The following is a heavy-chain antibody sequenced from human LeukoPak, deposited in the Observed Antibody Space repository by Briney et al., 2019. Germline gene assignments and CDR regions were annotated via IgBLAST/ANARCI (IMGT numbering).Heavy chain of an antibody. J-gene: IGHJ4*02. CDR3: ARGYYDSSGYFFFDY. V-gene: IGHV4-34*01. CDR1: GGSFSGYY. D-gene: IGHD3-22*01. CDR2: INHGGST. Sequence: PSETLSLTCAVYGGSFSGYYWSWIRQPPGKGLEWIGEINHGGSTNYNPSLKSRVTISVDTSKNQFSLKLSSVTAADTAVYYCARGYYDSSGYFFFDYWGQGTLVTVSS.